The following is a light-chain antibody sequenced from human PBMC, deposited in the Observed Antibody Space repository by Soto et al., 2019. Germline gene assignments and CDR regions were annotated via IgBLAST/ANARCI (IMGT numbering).Light chain of an antibody. V-gene: IGLV1-40*01. CDR2: NNN. Sequence: QSVLTQPPSVSGAPGQRVTISCTGSTSNIGAGYDVLWYLQLPGTAPKLLIYNNNNRPSGVPDRFSGSKSGTSASLAITGLQAEDEADYYCQSFDSSLRVVFGAGTKLTVL. CDR1: TSNIGAGYD. CDR3: QSFDSSLRVV. J-gene: IGLJ3*02.